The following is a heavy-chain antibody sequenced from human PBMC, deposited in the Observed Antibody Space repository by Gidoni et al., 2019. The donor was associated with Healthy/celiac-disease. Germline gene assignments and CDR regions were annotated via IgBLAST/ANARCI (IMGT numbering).Heavy chain of an antibody. J-gene: IGHJ4*02. CDR2: ISGSGGST. V-gene: IGHV3-23*01. Sequence: LEWVSAISGSGGSTYYADSVKGRFTISRDNSKNTLYLQMNSLRAEDTAVYYCAKNAGRGYDFWGGIAVAGPFDYWGQGTLVTVSS. CDR3: AKNAGRGYDFWGGIAVAGPFDY. D-gene: IGHD6-19*01.